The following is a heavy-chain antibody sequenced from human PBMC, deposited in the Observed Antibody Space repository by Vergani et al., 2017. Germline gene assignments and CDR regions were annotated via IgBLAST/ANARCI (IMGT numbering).Heavy chain of an antibody. J-gene: IGHJ6*02. CDR3: ATPQTVTTGGMEV. CDR2: VDPEDGET. V-gene: IGHV1-69-2*01. Sequence: EVQLVQSGAEVKKPGATMKISCQVSGYTFTDHYMHWVKQAPGKGLEWMGLVDPEDGETIYAEKFKGRVTIAADTSTDTAHVELRSLRSEDTAVYYCATPQTVTTGGMEVWGQGTTVIVSS. D-gene: IGHD4-17*01. CDR1: GYTFTDHY.